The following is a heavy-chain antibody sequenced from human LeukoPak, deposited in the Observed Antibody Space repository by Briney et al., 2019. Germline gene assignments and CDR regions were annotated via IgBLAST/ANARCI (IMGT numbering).Heavy chain of an antibody. CDR3: ATRVRGTGTTRWFDP. D-gene: IGHD1-14*01. Sequence: SETLSLTCTVSGGSISSNNYYWGCVRQPPGKGLEWIGSIYYSGSTYYNPSLKSRVTISLDTSKNLFSLRLSSVTAADTAVYYCATRVRGTGTTRWFDPWGQGTLVTVSS. CDR1: GGSISSNNYY. CDR2: IYYSGST. J-gene: IGHJ5*02. V-gene: IGHV4-39*01.